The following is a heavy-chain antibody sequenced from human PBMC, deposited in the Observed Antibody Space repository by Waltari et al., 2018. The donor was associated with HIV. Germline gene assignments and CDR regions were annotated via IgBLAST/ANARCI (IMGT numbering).Heavy chain of an antibody. J-gene: IGHJ4*02. CDR1: GGSITCSSYN. Sequence: QLQLHESGPGLVQPSETLSPTCSVSGGSITCSSYNWGWIGQHPGKGLEWIGNIYYCGSPYYNSSLKSLVTISVDMSKNQFSLKLNSVTAADTAVYYCARDRYYYARTGSPDYWGQGTLVTVSS. V-gene: IGHV4-39*02. CDR3: ARDRYYYARTGSPDY. CDR2: IYYCGSP. D-gene: IGHD3-22*01.